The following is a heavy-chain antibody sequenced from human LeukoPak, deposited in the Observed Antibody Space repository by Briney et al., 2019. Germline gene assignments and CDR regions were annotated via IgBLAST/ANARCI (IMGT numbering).Heavy chain of an antibody. CDR1: GGSFSGYY. Sequence: PSETLSLTCAVYGGSFSGYYWSWIRQPPGKGLEWIGEINHSGSTNYNPSLKSRVTMSVDTSKNQFSLKLSSVTAADTAVYYCARGNPSYYDFWSGPNWFDPWGQGTLVTVSS. V-gene: IGHV4-34*01. CDR3: ARGNPSYYDFWSGPNWFDP. CDR2: INHSGST. D-gene: IGHD3-3*01. J-gene: IGHJ5*02.